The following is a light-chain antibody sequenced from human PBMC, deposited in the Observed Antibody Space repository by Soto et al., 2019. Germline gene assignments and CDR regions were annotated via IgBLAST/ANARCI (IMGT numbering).Light chain of an antibody. Sequence: EIVLTQSPSTLSLSPVERATLSFRASQSVSSYLAWYQQKPGQAPRLLIYDASNRATGIPARFSGSGSGTDFTLTISSLEPEDFAVYYCQQRSNWLNFGGGTKVDIK. J-gene: IGKJ4*01. V-gene: IGKV3-11*01. CDR1: QSVSSY. CDR2: DAS. CDR3: QQRSNWLN.